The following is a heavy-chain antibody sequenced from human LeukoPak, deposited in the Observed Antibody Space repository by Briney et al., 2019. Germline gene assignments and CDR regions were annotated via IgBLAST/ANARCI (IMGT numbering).Heavy chain of an antibody. CDR3: ARLQQQSEDAFDI. V-gene: IGHV4-31*03. CDR2: IYYSGST. D-gene: IGHD6-13*01. J-gene: IGHJ3*02. CDR1: GGSISSGGYY. Sequence: PSETLSLTCTVSGGSISSGGYYWSWIRQHPGKGLEWIGYIYYSGSTYYNPSLKSRVTISVDTSKNQFSLKLSSVTAADTAVYYCARLQQQSEDAFDIWGQGTMVTVSS.